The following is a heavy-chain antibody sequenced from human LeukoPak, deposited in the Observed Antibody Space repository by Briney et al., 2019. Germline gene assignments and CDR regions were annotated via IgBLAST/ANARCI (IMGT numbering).Heavy chain of an antibody. CDR1: GGSISSYY. V-gene: IGHV4-4*07. Sequence: SETLSLTCTVSGGSISSYYWSWIRQPAGKGLEWIGRIYTSGSTNYNPSLKSRVTMSVDTSKNQFSLKLSSVTAADTAVYYCARDRPNYDILTIGPDYFDYRGQGTLVTVSS. J-gene: IGHJ4*02. D-gene: IGHD3-9*01. CDR2: IYTSGST. CDR3: ARDRPNYDILTIGPDYFDY.